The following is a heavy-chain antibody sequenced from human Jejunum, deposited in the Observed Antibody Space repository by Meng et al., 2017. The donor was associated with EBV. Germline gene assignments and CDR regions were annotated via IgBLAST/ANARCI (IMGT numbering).Heavy chain of an antibody. D-gene: IGHD6-19*01. J-gene: IGHJ4*02. V-gene: IGHV3-13*01. CDR3: ARASRSGLYEGLH. Sequence: EVQLVESXXGLVQXGGSLRLSCAASGFTFSNSDMHWVRQVIGKGLEWVSAIGKAGDTYYPGSVKGRFTISRENAKDSLYLQMNSLRAEDTAVYYCARASRSGLYEGLHWGQGTLVTVSS. CDR2: IGKAGDT. CDR1: GFTFSNSD.